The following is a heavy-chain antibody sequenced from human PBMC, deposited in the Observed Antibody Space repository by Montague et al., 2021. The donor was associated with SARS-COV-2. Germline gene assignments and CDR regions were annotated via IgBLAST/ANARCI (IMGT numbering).Heavy chain of an antibody. CDR1: DDSISTYY. D-gene: IGHD3-22*01. CDR3: ARGGATYYYGTSGYVNAFDT. Sequence: SETLSLTCTVSDDSISTYYWSWIRQPPGKGLEWIGYIYYNGYTNYNPSLKSRVTISVDTSKNQFSLRLSSVTAADTAVYFCARGGATYYYGTSGYVNAFDTWGQGTMVTVSS. J-gene: IGHJ3*02. V-gene: IGHV4-59*01. CDR2: IYYNGYT.